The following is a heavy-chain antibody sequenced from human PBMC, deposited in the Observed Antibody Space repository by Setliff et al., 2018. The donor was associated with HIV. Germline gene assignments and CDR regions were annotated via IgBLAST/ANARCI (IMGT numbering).Heavy chain of an antibody. CDR2: ISSSSSTI. Sequence: PGGSLRLSCAASGFTFSSYSMNWVRQAPGKGLEWVSYISSSSSTIYYADSVKGRFTISRDNAKNSLYLQMNSLRAEDTAVYYCARGFERYYYDSSGYRPVSLYYFDYWGQGTLVTVSS. J-gene: IGHJ4*02. D-gene: IGHD3-22*01. CDR1: GFTFSSYS. V-gene: IGHV3-48*01. CDR3: ARGFERYYYDSSGYRPVSLYYFDY.